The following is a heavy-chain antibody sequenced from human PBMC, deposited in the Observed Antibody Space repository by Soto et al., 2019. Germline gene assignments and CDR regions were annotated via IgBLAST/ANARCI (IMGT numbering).Heavy chain of an antibody. Sequence: ESLKISCKGSGYSFTSYWISWVRQMPGKGLEWMGRIDPSDSYTNYSPSFQGHVTISADKSISTAYLQWSSLKASDTAMYYCARHGRDYYDSSGYYYRYFQHWGQGTLVTVSS. J-gene: IGHJ1*01. D-gene: IGHD3-22*01. CDR3: ARHGRDYYDSSGYYYRYFQH. CDR1: GYSFTSYW. V-gene: IGHV5-10-1*01. CDR2: IDPSDSYT.